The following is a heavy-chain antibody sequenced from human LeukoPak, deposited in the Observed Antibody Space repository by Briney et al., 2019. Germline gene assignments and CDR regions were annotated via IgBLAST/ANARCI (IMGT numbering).Heavy chain of an antibody. CDR2: IYSDNT. J-gene: IGHJ4*02. CDR3: ARDSYDSSGYYFPFDY. CDR1: GFTVSSNS. Sequence: PGGSLRLSCTVSGFTVSSNSMSWVRQAPGKGLEWVSFIYSDNTHYSDSVKGRFTISRDNSKNTLYLQVNSLRAEDTAVYYCARDSYDSSGYYFPFDYWGQGTLVTVSS. D-gene: IGHD3-22*01. V-gene: IGHV3-53*01.